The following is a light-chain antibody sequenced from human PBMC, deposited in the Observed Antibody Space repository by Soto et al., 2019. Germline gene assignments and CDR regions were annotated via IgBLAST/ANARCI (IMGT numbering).Light chain of an antibody. V-gene: IGKV3-11*01. J-gene: IGKJ3*01. CDR3: QQRSNWPRT. CDR2: DAS. CDR1: QSVSSY. Sequence: EIVLTQSPATLSLSPGERATLSCRASQSVSSYLAWYQQKPGQGPRLLIYDASNRATGIPARFSGSGSGTDFTLTISSLEPEDFAVYYCQQRSNWPRTFGPGTKVDIK.